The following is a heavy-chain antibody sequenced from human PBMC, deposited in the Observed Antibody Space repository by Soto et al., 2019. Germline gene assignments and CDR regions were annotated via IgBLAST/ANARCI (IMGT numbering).Heavy chain of an antibody. CDR1: GDSISSGGYY. CDR3: AASCVGCGGFNYYGMDV. J-gene: IGHJ6*02. CDR2: IYYSGST. Sequence: QVQLQESGPGLVKPSQTLSLTCTVSGDSISSGGYYWSWIRQHPGRGLEWIGYIYYSGSTYYHPSLKSPDPISVATSKTQFSLKLTSVTAADTAVYYCAASCVGCGGFNYYGMDVWGQGTTVTVSS. D-gene: IGHD2-21*01. V-gene: IGHV4-31*01.